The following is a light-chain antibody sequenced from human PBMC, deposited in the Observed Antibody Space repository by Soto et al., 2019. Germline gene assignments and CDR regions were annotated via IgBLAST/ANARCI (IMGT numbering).Light chain of an antibody. CDR2: GAS. J-gene: IGKJ1*01. CDR3: QQYNDWPRT. Sequence: EVVMTQSPSIVSVSAGERSSLAFMASQSVGINVAWYQQKPGQAPRLLIYGASTRATGSPDRFSASGSATEFTLTISSLLSEDFAVYYCQQYNDWPRTFGQGTKVDIK. CDR1: QSVGIN. V-gene: IGKV3-15*01.